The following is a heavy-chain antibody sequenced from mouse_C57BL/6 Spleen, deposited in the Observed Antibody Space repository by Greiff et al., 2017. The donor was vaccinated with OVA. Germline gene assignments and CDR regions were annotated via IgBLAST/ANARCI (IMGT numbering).Heavy chain of an antibody. Sequence: VHVKQSGAELVRPGASVKLSCTASGFNIKDYYMHWVKQRPEQGLEWIGRIDPEDGDTEYAPKFQGKATMTADTSSNTAYLQLSSLTSEDTAVYYCTTGGNYGYMAMDYWGQGTSVTVSS. CDR2: IDPEDGDT. CDR1: GFNIKDYY. D-gene: IGHD1-2*01. CDR3: TTGGNYGYMAMDY. J-gene: IGHJ4*01. V-gene: IGHV14-1*01.